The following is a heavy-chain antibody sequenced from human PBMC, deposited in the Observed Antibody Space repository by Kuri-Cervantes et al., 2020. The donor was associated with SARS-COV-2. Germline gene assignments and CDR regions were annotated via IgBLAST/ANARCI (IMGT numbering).Heavy chain of an antibody. J-gene: IGHJ4*02. V-gene: IGHV3-20*04. CDR3: ARDLRLGKSLDY. CDR1: GFTFDLYA. CDR2: INWNGGST. Sequence: GESLKISCIASGFTFDLYAVRWVRQAPGKGLEWVSGINWNGGSTGYADSVKGRFTISRDNAKNSLYLQMSSLRAEDTAVYYCARDLRLGKSLDYWGQGTLVTVSS. D-gene: IGHD7-27*01.